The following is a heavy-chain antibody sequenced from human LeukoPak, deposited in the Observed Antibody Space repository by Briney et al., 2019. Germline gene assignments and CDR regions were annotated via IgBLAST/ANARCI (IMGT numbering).Heavy chain of an antibody. D-gene: IGHD6-13*01. CDR1: GFTFSSHG. Sequence: PGGSLRLSCVASGFTFSSHGMHWVRQAPGKGLEWVAVIWYDGSNKHHADSVKGRFTISRDNSKNTLYLPMNSLRAEDTALYYCARDMGSSSYGPIDYWGQGTLVTVSS. J-gene: IGHJ4*02. CDR2: IWYDGSNK. CDR3: ARDMGSSSYGPIDY. V-gene: IGHV3-33*01.